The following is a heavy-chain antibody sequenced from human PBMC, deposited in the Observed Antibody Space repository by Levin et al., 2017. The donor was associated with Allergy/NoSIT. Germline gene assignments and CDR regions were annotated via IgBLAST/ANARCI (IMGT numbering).Heavy chain of an antibody. J-gene: IGHJ4*02. CDR3: ARHTGAGPFDY. CDR2: IYPGDSDT. CDR1: GYSFTSYW. D-gene: IGHD1-1*01. V-gene: IGHV5-51*01. Sequence: GGSLRLSCKGSGYSFTSYWIGWVRQMPGKGLEWLGIIYPGDSDTRYSPSFQGQVTILADKSISTAYLQWSSLKASDTAMYYCARHTGAGPFDYWGQGTLVTVSS.